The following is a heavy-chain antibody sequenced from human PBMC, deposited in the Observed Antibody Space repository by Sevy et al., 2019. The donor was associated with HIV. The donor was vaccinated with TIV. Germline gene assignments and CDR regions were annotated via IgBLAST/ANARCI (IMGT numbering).Heavy chain of an antibody. V-gene: IGHV3-15*01. J-gene: IGHJ4*02. D-gene: IGHD5-12*01. CDR1: GFTFSTYNHYW. Sequence: GGSLRLSCAASGFTFSTYNHYWMTWVRQAPGKGLEWVGRIKSETDGGTREYAAAVKGRFTISGDDSKDTLYLQMNSLKTGDTAVYYCATERWGFFETSSRYLVPYFDSWGQGTLVTVSS. CDR3: ATERWGFFETSSRYLVPYFDS. CDR2: IKSETDGGTR.